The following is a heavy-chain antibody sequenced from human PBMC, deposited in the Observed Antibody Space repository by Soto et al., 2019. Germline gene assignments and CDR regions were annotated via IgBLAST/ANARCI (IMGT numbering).Heavy chain of an antibody. V-gene: IGHV4-31*03. CDR1: GGSISSGGYY. CDR3: AILKGLAAAGSGFGWFVP. CDR2: IYYSGST. Sequence: PSETLSLTCTVSGGSISSGGYYWSWIRQHPGKGLEWIGYIYYSGSTYYNPSLKSRVTISVDTSKNQFSLKLSSVTAADTAVYYCAILKGLAAAGSGFGWFVPWGQGTVVTVSS. D-gene: IGHD6-13*01. J-gene: IGHJ5*02.